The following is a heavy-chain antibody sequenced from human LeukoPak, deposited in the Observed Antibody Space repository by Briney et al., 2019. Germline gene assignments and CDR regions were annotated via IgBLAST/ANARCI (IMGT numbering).Heavy chain of an antibody. D-gene: IGHD3-3*01. J-gene: IGHJ5*02. CDR3: ARSSYYDFWSGTNWFDP. Sequence: ASVKVSCRASGYTFTGYYMHWVRQAPGQGLEWMGRINPNSGGTNYAQKFQGRGTMTRDTSISTAYTELSRLRSDDTAVYYCARSSYYDFWSGTNWFDPWGQGTLVTVSS. CDR1: GYTFTGYY. V-gene: IGHV1-2*06. CDR2: INPNSGGT.